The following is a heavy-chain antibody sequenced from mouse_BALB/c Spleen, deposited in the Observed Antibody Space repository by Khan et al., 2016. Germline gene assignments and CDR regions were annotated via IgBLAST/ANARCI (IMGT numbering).Heavy chain of an antibody. CDR1: GFTFSSYT. V-gene: IGHV5-6-4*01. CDR3: TRYYRYDETMDY. Sequence: ELVESGGGLVKPGGSLKLSCAASGFTFSSYTMSWVRQTPEKRLEWVATISSGGSYTYYPDSVKGRFTISRDNAKNTLYLQMSSLKSEDTAMYYCTRYYRYDETMDYWGQGTSVTVSS. D-gene: IGHD2-14*01. CDR2: ISSGGSYT. J-gene: IGHJ4*01.